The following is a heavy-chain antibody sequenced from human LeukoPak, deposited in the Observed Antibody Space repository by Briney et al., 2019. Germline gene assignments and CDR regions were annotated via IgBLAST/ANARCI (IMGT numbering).Heavy chain of an antibody. J-gene: IGHJ4*02. CDR1: GYTFTSYD. CDR3: ARGPATVCSY. D-gene: IGHD4-11*01. Sequence: GASVKVSCKASGYTFTSYDINWVRQATGQGLEWMGWMNPNSGNTGYAQKFQGRITMTRDTSISTVYMELSSLRSEDTAVYYCARGPATVCSYWGQGTLVTVSS. CDR2: MNPNSGNT. V-gene: IGHV1-8*01.